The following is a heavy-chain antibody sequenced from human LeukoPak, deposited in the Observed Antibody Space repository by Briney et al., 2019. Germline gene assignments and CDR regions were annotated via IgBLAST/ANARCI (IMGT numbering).Heavy chain of an antibody. V-gene: IGHV4-59*01. D-gene: IGHD5-24*01. CDR3: ARERVEMATRTLDY. J-gene: IGHJ4*02. CDR1: GGSISSYY. Sequence: SETLSLTCTVSGGSISSYYWSWIRQPPGKGLEWIGYIYYSGSTNYNPSLKSRVTISVDTSKNQFSLKLSSVTAADTAVYYCARERVEMATRTLDYWGQGTLVTVSS. CDR2: IYYSGST.